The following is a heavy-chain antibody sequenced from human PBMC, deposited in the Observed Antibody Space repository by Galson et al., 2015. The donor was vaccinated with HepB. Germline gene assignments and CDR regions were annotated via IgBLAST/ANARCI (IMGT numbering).Heavy chain of an antibody. Sequence: SVKVSCKAYGYTFTRYGINWVRQAPGQGLEWMGRINTYNGNTNYAQNLQGRVTMTTDTSTTTAYMELRSLRYDDTAVYFCARWYDGYTKDYWGQGTLVTVSS. CDR1: GYTFTRYG. D-gene: IGHD5-24*01. CDR2: INTYNGNT. CDR3: ARWYDGYTKDY. V-gene: IGHV1-18*04. J-gene: IGHJ4*02.